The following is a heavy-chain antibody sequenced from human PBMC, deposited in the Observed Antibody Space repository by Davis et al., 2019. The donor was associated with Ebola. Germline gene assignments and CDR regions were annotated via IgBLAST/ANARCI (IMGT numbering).Heavy chain of an antibody. CDR3: ARGRHFDY. V-gene: IGHV3-7*01. CDR1: GFTFSNAW. CDR2: IKQDGSEK. Sequence: PGGSLRLSCAASGFTFSNAWMSWVRQAPGKGLEWVANIKQDGSEKYYVDSVKGRFTISRDNAKNSLYLQMNSLRAEDTAVYYCARGRHFDYWGQGTLVTVSS. J-gene: IGHJ4*02.